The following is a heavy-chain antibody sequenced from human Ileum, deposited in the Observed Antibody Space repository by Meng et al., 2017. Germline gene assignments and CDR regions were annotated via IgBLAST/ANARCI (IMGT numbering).Heavy chain of an antibody. D-gene: IGHD2-15*01. Sequence: EGQVGESGGGLVQPGGSLRLSWVGSGFTFINHWMHWVRQVPGKGLVWVSQINNDGSSRSYADSVKGRFTISRDNAKSTLYLQMNSLTVEDTALYYCTRDVPHSRFDPWGQGTLVTVSS. V-gene: IGHV3-74*01. CDR3: TRDVPHSRFDP. CDR2: INNDGSSR. CDR1: GFTFINHW. J-gene: IGHJ5*02.